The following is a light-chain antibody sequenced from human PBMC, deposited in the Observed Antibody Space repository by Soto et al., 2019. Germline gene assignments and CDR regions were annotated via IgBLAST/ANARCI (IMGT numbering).Light chain of an antibody. Sequence: DIQMTQSPSTLSASVGDRVTITCRASQSISSWLAWYQQKPGKAPKLLIYKASSLKSGVPSRFSGSGSGTEFTLTISSLQADDFATYYCQQYNSAIVTFGPGTKVDIK. V-gene: IGKV1-5*03. CDR3: QQYNSAIVT. CDR2: KAS. J-gene: IGKJ3*01. CDR1: QSISSW.